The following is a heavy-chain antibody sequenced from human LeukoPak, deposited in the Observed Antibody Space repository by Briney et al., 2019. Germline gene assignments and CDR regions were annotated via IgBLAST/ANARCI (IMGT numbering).Heavy chain of an antibody. Sequence: PGGSLRLSCTAAGFSLSMYWMSWVRQAPGKGLEWVSAISGSGGSTYYADSVKGRFTISRDNSKNTLYLQMNSLRAEDTAVYYCAFVSRNVDIHSFDYWGQGTLVTVSS. D-gene: IGHD5-12*01. V-gene: IGHV3-23*01. J-gene: IGHJ4*02. CDR2: ISGSGGST. CDR1: GFSLSMYW. CDR3: AFVSRNVDIHSFDY.